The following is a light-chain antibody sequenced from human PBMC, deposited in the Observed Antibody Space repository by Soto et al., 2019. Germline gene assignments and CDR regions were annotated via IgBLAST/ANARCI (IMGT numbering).Light chain of an antibody. V-gene: IGLV1-40*01. CDR1: SSNIGAGYD. J-gene: IGLJ2*01. Sequence: QSVLTQPPSVSGAPGQRVTLSCTGSSSNIGAGYDVHWYQQLPGTAPKLLSYGNSNRPSGVPDRFSGSKSGTSASLASTGLQAEDAADDYCQSYDSSLSVLFGGGTKLTVL. CDR3: QSYDSSLSVL. CDR2: GNS.